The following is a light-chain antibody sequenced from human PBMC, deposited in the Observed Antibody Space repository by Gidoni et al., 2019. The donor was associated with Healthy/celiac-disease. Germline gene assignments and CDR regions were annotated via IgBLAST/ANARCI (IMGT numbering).Light chain of an antibody. CDR3: QQYYSTPLT. V-gene: IGKV4-1*01. CDR2: GAS. CDR1: QSVLYSSNNKNY. Sequence: IVMTQSQDPLAVSLGERATINCKSSQSVLYSSNNKNYLAWYQQKPGQPPKLLTYGASTRETGVPDRFSGSGSGTDFTLTISSLQAEDVAVYYCQQYYSTPLTFXGXTKVEIK. J-gene: IGKJ4*01.